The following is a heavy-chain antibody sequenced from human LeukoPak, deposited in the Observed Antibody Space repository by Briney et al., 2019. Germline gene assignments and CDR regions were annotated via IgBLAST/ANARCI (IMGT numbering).Heavy chain of an antibody. V-gene: IGHV3-48*03. CDR3: ARLPYSSGCIDY. CDR1: GFTFRSCE. Sequence: TGGSLRLSCAASGFTFRSCELSWVRQAPGKGLEWVSYINSSGTIYYADSVKGRFTISRDNAKNSLFLQMNRLRDEDTAVYYCARLPYSSGCIDYWGQGTLVTVSS. J-gene: IGHJ4*02. CDR2: INSSGTI. D-gene: IGHD6-19*01.